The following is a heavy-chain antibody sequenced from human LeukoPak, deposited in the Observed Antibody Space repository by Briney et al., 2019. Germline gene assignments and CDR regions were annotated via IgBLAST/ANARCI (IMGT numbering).Heavy chain of an antibody. Sequence: ASVKVSCKASGGTFSSYTINWVRQAPGQGLEWMGGIIPVFGTANYVQKFRGRVTITADESTSTAYMELSSLRSEDTAVYYCAREGPTQKRGYYYYMDVWGKGTTVTVSS. CDR2: IIPVFGTA. CDR1: GGTFSSYT. J-gene: IGHJ6*03. V-gene: IGHV1-69*13. CDR3: AREGPTQKRGYYYYMDV.